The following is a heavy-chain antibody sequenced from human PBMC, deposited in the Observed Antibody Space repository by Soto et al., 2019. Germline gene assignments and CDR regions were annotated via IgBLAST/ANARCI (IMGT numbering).Heavy chain of an antibody. Sequence: SETLSLTCTVSGGSISSSSYYWGWIRQPPGKGLEWIGSIYYSGSTYYNPSLKSRVTISVDTSKNQFSLKLSSVTAADTAVHYCARVLYDYVWGSYRHYYFDYWGQGTLVTVSS. D-gene: IGHD3-16*02. J-gene: IGHJ4*02. CDR3: ARVLYDYVWGSYRHYYFDY. V-gene: IGHV4-39*01. CDR1: GGSISSSSYY. CDR2: IYYSGST.